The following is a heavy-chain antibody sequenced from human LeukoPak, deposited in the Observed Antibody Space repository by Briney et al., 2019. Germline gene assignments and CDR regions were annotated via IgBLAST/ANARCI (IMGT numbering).Heavy chain of an antibody. CDR3: ARWGCSSTSCYRGGFDY. CDR2: ISWNSGSI. V-gene: IGHV3-9*01. Sequence: GGSLRLSCAASGFTFDDYAMHWVRQAPGKGLEWVSGISWNSGSIGYAASVKGRFTISRDNAKNSLYLQMNSLRAEDTALYYCARWGCSSTSCYRGGFDYWGQGTLVTVSS. CDR1: GFTFDDYA. D-gene: IGHD2-2*01. J-gene: IGHJ4*02.